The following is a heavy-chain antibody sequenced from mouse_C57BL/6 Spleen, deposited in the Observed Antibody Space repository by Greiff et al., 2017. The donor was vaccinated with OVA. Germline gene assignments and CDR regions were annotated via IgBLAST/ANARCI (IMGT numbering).Heavy chain of an antibody. V-gene: IGHV5-4*01. CDR3: AAEGNWYFDV. CDR2: ISDGGSYT. Sequence: EVQLQESGGGLVKPGGSLKLSCAASGFTFSSYAMSWVRQTPEKRLEWVATISDGGSYTYYPANVKGRFTISRDNAKNNLYLQKSHLKSEDTAMYYCAAEGNWYFDVWGTGTTVTVSS. CDR1: GFTFSSYA. J-gene: IGHJ1*03.